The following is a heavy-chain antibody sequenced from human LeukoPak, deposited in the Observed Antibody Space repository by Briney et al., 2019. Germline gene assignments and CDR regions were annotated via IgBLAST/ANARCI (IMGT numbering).Heavy chain of an antibody. CDR2: ISSSGSTI. D-gene: IGHD5-18*01. Sequence: GGSLRLSCAAPGFTFSSYSMNWVRQAPGKGLEWVSYISSSGSTIYYADSVKGRFTISRDNAKNSLYLQMNSLRAEDTAVYYCAGRYGYPSAFDIWGQGTMVTVSS. CDR1: GFTFSSYS. J-gene: IGHJ3*02. V-gene: IGHV3-48*04. CDR3: AGRYGYPSAFDI.